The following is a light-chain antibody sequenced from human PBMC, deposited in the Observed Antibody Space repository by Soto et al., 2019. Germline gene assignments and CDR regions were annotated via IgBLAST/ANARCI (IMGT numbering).Light chain of an antibody. V-gene: IGKV3-20*01. CDR3: HQYGSSLST. CDR2: GAS. CDR1: QDVSSNS. J-gene: IGKJ1*01. Sequence: EIVLTQSPGTLSLSPGERATLSCRASQDVSSNSLAWYRQKPGQAPRLLIYGASSRATGIPDRFSGSGSGTDFTLTISRMEPEDFAAYLCHQYGSSLSTFGQGTNLDIK.